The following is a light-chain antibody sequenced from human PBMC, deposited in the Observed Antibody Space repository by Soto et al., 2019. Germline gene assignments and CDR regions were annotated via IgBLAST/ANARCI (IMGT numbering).Light chain of an antibody. CDR1: SSDVGGYNY. CDR3: SSYTSSSTLV. Sequence: QSALTQPASVSGSPGQSITISCTGTSSDVGGYNYVSLYQQHPGKAPKLMIYDVSNRPSGVSNRFSGSKSGNTAPLTISGLQAEDEADYYCSSYTSSSTLVFGTGTKLTVL. V-gene: IGLV2-14*01. CDR2: DVS. J-gene: IGLJ1*01.